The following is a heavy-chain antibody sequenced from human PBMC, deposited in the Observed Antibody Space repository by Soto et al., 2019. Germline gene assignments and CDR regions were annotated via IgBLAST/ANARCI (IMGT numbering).Heavy chain of an antibody. CDR3: ARDPAGHKQLVLWPYCYYYGMDV. J-gene: IGHJ6*02. CDR2: INPNSGGT. CDR1: GYTFTGYY. V-gene: IGHV1-2*02. Sequence: ASVKVSCKASGYTFTGYYMHWVRQAPGQGLEWMGWINPNSGGTNYAQKFQGRVTMTRDTSISTAYMELSRLRSDDTAVYYCARDPAGHKQLVLWPYCYYYGMDVWGQGTTVTVSS. D-gene: IGHD6-6*01.